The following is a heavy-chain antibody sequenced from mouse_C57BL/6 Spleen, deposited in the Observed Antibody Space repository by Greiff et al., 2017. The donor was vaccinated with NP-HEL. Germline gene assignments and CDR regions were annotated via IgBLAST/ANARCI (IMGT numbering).Heavy chain of an antibody. J-gene: IGHJ1*03. CDR2: IDPEDGET. CDR3: ARLAVDAYWYFDV. Sequence: EVQLQQSGAELVKPGASVKLSCTASGFNIKDYYMRWVKQRTEQGLEWIGRIDPEDGETKYAPKFQGKATITADTSSNTAYLQLSSLTSEDTAVYYCARLAVDAYWYFDVWGTGTTVTVSS. D-gene: IGHD1-1*01. V-gene: IGHV14-2*01. CDR1: GFNIKDYY.